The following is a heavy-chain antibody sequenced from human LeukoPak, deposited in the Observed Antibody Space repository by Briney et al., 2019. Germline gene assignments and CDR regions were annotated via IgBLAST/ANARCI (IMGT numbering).Heavy chain of an antibody. CDR1: GFTFKGFA. CDR2: IEHDGSET. V-gene: IGHV3-7*01. D-gene: IGHD2/OR15-2a*01. Sequence: ESLKISCEGSGFTFKGFAMTWVRQVPGKGLEWVANIEHDGSETYHVDSVKGRFTISRDNARNLLYLQMNFLRAGDTAVYYCARDRGRRYCNSTYCPYYMDVWGKGTTVTVSS. J-gene: IGHJ6*04. CDR3: ARDRGRRYCNSTYCPYYMDV.